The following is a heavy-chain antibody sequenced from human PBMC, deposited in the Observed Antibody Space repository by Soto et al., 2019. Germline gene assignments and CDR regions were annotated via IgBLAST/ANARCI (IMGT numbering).Heavy chain of an antibody. V-gene: IGHV3-11*01. J-gene: IGHJ5*02. CDR1: GFTFSDYY. D-gene: IGHD2-15*01. CDR2: ISSSGSTI. Sequence: QVQLVESGGGLVKPGGSLRLSCAASGFTFSDYYMSWIRQAPGKGLEWVSYISSSGSTIYYADSVKGRFTISRDNAKKSLYLQMNSLRAEDTAVYYCAREVLALGYCSCGSCYSGDWFDPWGQGTLVTVSS. CDR3: AREVLALGYCSCGSCYSGDWFDP.